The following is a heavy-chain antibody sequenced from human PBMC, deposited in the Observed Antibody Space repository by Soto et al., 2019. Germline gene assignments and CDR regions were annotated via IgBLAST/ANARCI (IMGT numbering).Heavy chain of an antibody. V-gene: IGHV1-69*13. J-gene: IGHJ4*02. D-gene: IGHD3-3*01. Sequence: GASVKVSCKASGGTFGNSAINWVRQAPGQGLEWLGGFIPVFRTLTYAQKFQGRLTITADESTSTAYMALGSLTSEDTAVYYCATGVIWIGYFTVDYWGQGTLVTVSS. CDR1: GGTFGNSA. CDR2: FIPVFRTL. CDR3: ATGVIWIGYFTVDY.